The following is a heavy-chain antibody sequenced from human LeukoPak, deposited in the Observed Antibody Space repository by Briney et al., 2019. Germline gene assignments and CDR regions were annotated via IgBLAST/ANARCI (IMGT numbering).Heavy chain of an antibody. V-gene: IGHV4-34*01. D-gene: IGHD4-17*01. Sequence: PSETLSLTCTVSGGSISSYYWSWIRQPPGKGLEWIGEINHSGSTNYNPSLKSRVTISVDTSKNQFSLKLSSVTAADTAVYYCAGGEEHSTVTTRLDYWGQGTLVTVSS. J-gene: IGHJ4*02. CDR3: AGGEEHSTVTTRLDY. CDR1: GGSISSYY. CDR2: INHSGST.